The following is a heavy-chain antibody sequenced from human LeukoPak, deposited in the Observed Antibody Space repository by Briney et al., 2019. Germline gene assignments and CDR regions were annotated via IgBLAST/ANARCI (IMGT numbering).Heavy chain of an antibody. CDR1: GFTFSSYW. CDR2: IKIDGSRT. CDR3: ARDHSKYWYFDL. V-gene: IGHV3-74*01. Sequence: PGGSLRLSCVASGFTFSSYWMHWVRQAPGKGLVWVSRIKIDGSRTSYADSVKGRFTISRDNSKNTLYLQMNSLRAEDSAVYYCARDHSKYWYFDLWGRGTLVTVSS. D-gene: IGHD2-21*01. J-gene: IGHJ2*01.